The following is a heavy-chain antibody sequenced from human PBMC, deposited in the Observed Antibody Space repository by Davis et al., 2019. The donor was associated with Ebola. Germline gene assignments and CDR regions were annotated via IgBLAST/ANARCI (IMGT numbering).Heavy chain of an antibody. CDR1: GFTFSNAW. CDR3: TTSYCSGGSCYDYYFDY. CDR2: IKSKTDGGTT. V-gene: IGHV3-15*01. Sequence: GESLKISCAASGFTFSNAWMSWVRQAPGKGLEWVGRIKSKTDGGTTDYAAPVKGRFTISRDDSKNTLYLQMNSLKTEDTAVYYCTTSYCSGGSCYDYYFDYWGQGTLVTVSS. J-gene: IGHJ4*02. D-gene: IGHD2-15*01.